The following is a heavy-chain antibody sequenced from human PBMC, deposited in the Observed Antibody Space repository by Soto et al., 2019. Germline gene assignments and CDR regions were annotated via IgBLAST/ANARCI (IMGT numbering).Heavy chain of an antibody. D-gene: IGHD2-15*01. J-gene: IGHJ4*02. Sequence: QVQLMQSGAEVKRPGASVKVSCKASGYTFTGYYLHWVRQAPGQGLEWMGWIDANSGGTNYAQKFQGRVAMTRDTSISAAHMELSRLRSDDTAVYYCARGYCSGGTCYPPASSHDSWGQGTLVTVSS. CDR1: GYTFTGYY. V-gene: IGHV1-2*02. CDR2: IDANSGGT. CDR3: ARGYCSGGTCYPPASSHDS.